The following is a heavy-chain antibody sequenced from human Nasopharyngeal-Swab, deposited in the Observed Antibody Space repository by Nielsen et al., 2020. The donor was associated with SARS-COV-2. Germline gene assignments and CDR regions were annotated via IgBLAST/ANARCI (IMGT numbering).Heavy chain of an antibody. V-gene: IGHV4-39*01. J-gene: IGHJ3*02. D-gene: IGHD2-2*01. Sequence: SETLSLTCTVSGGSISSSSYYWGWIRQPPGKGLEWIGSIYYSGSTYYNPSLKSRVTISVDTSKNQFSLKLSSVTDADTAVYYCATVEYCSSTSCYYDAFDIWGQGTMVTVSS. CDR1: GGSISSSSYY. CDR3: ATVEYCSSTSCYYDAFDI. CDR2: IYYSGST.